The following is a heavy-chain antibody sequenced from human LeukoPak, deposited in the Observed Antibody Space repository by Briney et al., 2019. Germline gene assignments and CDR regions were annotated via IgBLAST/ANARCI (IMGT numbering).Heavy chain of an antibody. CDR1: GITFSIYE. V-gene: IGHV3-21*01. D-gene: IGHD6-19*01. CDR3: ARGIAVAGTFHFDY. Sequence: PGGSLRLSCAASGITFSIYEMTWVRQAPGKGLEWVSSISSSSSYIYYADSVKGRFTISRDNAKNSLYLQMNSLRAEDTAVYYCARGIAVAGTFHFDYWGQGTLVTVSS. J-gene: IGHJ4*02. CDR2: ISSSSSYI.